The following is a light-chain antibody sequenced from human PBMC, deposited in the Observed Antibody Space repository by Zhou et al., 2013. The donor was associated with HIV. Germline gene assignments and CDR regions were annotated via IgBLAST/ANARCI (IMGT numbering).Light chain of an antibody. Sequence: EIVMTQSPGTLSVSPGERATLSCTASQSVSSSHLAWYQQKAGQAPRLLIYGASSRATGIPDRFSGSGSGTDFTLTISRLEPEDFAVYYCQQYGSSPRTFGQGTKGGNQT. CDR3: QQYGSSPRT. V-gene: IGKV3-20*01. J-gene: IGKJ1*01. CDR1: QSVSSSH. CDR2: GAS.